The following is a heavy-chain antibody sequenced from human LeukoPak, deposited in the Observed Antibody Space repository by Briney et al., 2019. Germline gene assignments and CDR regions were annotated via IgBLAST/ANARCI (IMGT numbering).Heavy chain of an antibody. Sequence: GGSLRLSCAASGFTVSSSHMSWVRQAPGKGLEWVSVIYSGGSTYYADSVKGRFTISRDNSKNTLYLQMNSLRAEDTAVYYCAKTRKYALTPYDSSGYFDYWGQGTLVTVSS. CDR2: IYSGGST. V-gene: IGHV3-53*01. CDR3: AKTRKYALTPYDSSGYFDY. CDR1: GFTVSSSH. J-gene: IGHJ4*02. D-gene: IGHD3-22*01.